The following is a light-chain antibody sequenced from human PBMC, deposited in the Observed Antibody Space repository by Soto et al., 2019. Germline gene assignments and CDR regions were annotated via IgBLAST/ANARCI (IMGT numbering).Light chain of an antibody. V-gene: IGKV1-5*01. CDR1: QIISGW. J-gene: IGKJ2*01. Sequence: DVQMTQSPSTLSASVGDRVTITCRASQIISGWLAWYQQKPGKAPKVLIYDASTMEVGVPSRFSVSVSGTDFTLTISSLQPDDFATYYCQQYDDYPYTFGQGTKLEIK. CDR2: DAS. CDR3: QQYDDYPYT.